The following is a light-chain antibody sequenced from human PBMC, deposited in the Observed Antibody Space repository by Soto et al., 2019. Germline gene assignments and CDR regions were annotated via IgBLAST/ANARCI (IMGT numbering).Light chain of an antibody. CDR1: NSNIGRNT. Sequence: QSVLTQPPSASGTPGQRVTISCSGSNSNIGRNTVNWYQQLPGAAPSLLIYSNNQRPSGVPDRFSGSKSGTSASLAISGLQSEDEADYYCAALDESPNVPVFGGGTKLTVL. CDR2: SNN. V-gene: IGLV1-44*01. J-gene: IGLJ3*02. CDR3: AALDESPNVPV.